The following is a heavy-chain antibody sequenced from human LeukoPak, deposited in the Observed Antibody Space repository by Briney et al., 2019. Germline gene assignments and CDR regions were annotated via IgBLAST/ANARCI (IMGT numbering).Heavy chain of an antibody. V-gene: IGHV3-30*02. CDR3: VKDTWRLTAHFGS. Sequence: GGSLRLSCEASGFTFNSYGMHWVRQAPDRGLEWVAFIWHDESKKYYGNFVKGRFDISRDNSKSTLFLQMNSLRPEDTAVYYSVKDTWRLTAHFGSWGQGTRVTVSS. J-gene: IGHJ4*02. D-gene: IGHD3-3*01. CDR1: GFTFNSYG. CDR2: IWHDESKK.